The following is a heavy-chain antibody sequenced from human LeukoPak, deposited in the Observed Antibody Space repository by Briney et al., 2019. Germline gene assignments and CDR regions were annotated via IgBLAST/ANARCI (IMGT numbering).Heavy chain of an antibody. Sequence: SETLSLTCTVSGGSIISSSYYWGWIRQPPGKGLEWIGSIYYSGSTYYNPSLKSRVTISVDTSKNQFSLKLSSVTAADTAVYYCANEGDTSMDYWGQGTLVTVSS. CDR1: GGSIISSSYY. V-gene: IGHV4-39*01. D-gene: IGHD5-18*01. CDR3: ANEGDTSMDY. CDR2: IYYSGST. J-gene: IGHJ4*02.